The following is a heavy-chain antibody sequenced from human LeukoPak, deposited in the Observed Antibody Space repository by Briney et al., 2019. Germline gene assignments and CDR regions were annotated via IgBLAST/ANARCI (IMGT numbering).Heavy chain of an antibody. CDR1: GFTFSSYS. CDR2: ISSSSSTV. V-gene: IGHV3-48*02. D-gene: IGHD5-24*01. Sequence: AGGSLRLSCAASGFTFSSYSMNWVRQAPGKGLEWVSYISSSSSTVYYADSVKGRFTISRDNAKNSLYLQMNSLRDEDTAVYYCARDRLDGQGWYFDYWGQGTLVTVSS. CDR3: ARDRLDGQGWYFDY. J-gene: IGHJ4*02.